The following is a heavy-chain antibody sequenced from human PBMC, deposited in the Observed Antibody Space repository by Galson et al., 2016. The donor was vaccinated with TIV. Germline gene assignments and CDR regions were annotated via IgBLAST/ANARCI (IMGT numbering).Heavy chain of an antibody. CDR3: ATSTRPDDLDY. CDR1: GFTVSSNY. Sequence: SLRLSCAASGFTVSSNYMSWVRQAPGKGLEWVSITYTDDTTYYAQSVKGRFTISRDTSKNMLYLQMNSLRAEDTAFYYCATSTRPDDLDYWGQGMLVTVSS. V-gene: IGHV3-53*01. J-gene: IGHJ4*02. D-gene: IGHD6-6*01. CDR2: TYTDDTT.